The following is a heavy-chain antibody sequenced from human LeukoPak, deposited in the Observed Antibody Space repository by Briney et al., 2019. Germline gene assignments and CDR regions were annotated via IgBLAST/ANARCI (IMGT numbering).Heavy chain of an antibody. Sequence: GGSLRLSCAASGFTFSSYSMNWVRQAPGKGLEWVSSISSSSSYIYYADSVKGRFTISRDNAKNSLYLQMNSLRAEDTAVYYCARVAVGAFPGHFDYWGQGTLVTVSS. CDR1: GFTFSSYS. V-gene: IGHV3-21*01. D-gene: IGHD1-26*01. J-gene: IGHJ4*02. CDR3: ARVAVGAFPGHFDY. CDR2: ISSSSSYI.